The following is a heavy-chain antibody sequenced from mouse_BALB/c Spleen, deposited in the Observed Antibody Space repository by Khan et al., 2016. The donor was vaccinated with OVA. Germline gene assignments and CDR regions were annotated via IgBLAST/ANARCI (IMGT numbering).Heavy chain of an antibody. CDR2: INSAGTYT. V-gene: IGHV5-9-3*01. CDR1: GFTFSSYA. J-gene: IGHJ3*01. Sequence: EVELVESGGGLVKPGGSLKLSCAASGFTFSSYAMSWVRQTPEKRLEWVATINSAGTYTYYPDSVKGRFTIYRDNAKNTLYLQMSSLSSEATAMYYCARHIFGPFAYWGQGTLVTVSA. CDR3: ARHIFGPFAY.